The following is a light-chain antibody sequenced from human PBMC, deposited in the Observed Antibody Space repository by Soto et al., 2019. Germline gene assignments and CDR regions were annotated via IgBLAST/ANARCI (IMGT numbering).Light chain of an antibody. J-gene: IGKJ5*01. CDR2: DAS. Sequence: DIQMTQAPSTLSTSLGDRVTVTCRASQSVSTWLAWYQQKPGKAPKVLIYDASTLESGVPSRFSGSGSGTEFTLSISSLQPDDFATYYCQQYTGPPPTFGQGTRVEIK. CDR1: QSVSTW. CDR3: QQYTGPPPT. V-gene: IGKV1-5*01.